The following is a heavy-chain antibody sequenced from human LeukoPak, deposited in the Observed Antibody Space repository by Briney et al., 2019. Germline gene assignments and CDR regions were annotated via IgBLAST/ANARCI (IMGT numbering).Heavy chain of an antibody. J-gene: IGHJ5*02. CDR3: ARVTYDSGSYHGRFDP. CDR1: GGSSSDYY. V-gene: IGHV4-34*01. Sequence: SETLSLTCRDYGGSSSDYYWSWIRQPPGKGLEWIGEINRSGHTNYNPSLTSRVTLSVETSKYQISLRLTSVTAADTAVYYCARVTYDSGSYHGRFDPWGQGTLVTVSS. D-gene: IGHD3-10*01. CDR2: INRSGHT.